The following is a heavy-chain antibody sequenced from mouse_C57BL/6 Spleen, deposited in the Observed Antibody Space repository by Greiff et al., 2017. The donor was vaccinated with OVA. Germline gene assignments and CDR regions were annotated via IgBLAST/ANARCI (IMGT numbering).Heavy chain of an antibody. CDR2: IDPENGDT. Sequence: VQLQQSGAELVRPGASVKLSCTASGFNIKDYYMHWVKQRPEQGLEWIGWIDPENGDTEYASKFQGKATITADTSYNTAYLQLSSLTSEDTAVYYCTYYYGSSAYYFDYWGQGTTLTVSS. CDR1: GFNIKDYY. V-gene: IGHV14-4*01. CDR3: TYYYGSSAYYFDY. D-gene: IGHD1-1*01. J-gene: IGHJ2*01.